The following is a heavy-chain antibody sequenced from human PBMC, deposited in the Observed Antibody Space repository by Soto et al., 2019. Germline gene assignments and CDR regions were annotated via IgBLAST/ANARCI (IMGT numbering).Heavy chain of an antibody. CDR3: AKAPYYYDSSGYHSLRWYFDL. CDR2: ISDSGGSA. D-gene: IGHD3-22*01. Sequence: EVQLLESGGGLVQPGGSLRLYCAASGFTLSSYAMSWVRQAPGKGLEWVSAISDSGGSAYFADSVKGRFTISRDNSKNTLYLQMISLRAEDTAVYYCAKAPYYYDSSGYHSLRWYFDLLGRGTLVTVSS. J-gene: IGHJ2*01. V-gene: IGHV3-23*01. CDR1: GFTLSSYA.